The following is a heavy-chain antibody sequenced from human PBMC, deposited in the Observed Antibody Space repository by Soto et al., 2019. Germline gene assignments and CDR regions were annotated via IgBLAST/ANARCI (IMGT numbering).Heavy chain of an antibody. CDR2: ISGSGGST. CDR1: GFTFSSYA. CDR3: AKDSAEYSKNLNYFDY. V-gene: IGHV3-23*01. J-gene: IGHJ4*02. Sequence: EVQLLESGGGLVQPGGSLRLSCAASGFTFSSYAMSWVRQAPGKGLEWVSAISGSGGSTYYADSVKGRFTISRDNSKNTLYLQMNSLRAEDTAVYYCAKDSAEYSKNLNYFDYWGQRTLVTVSS. D-gene: IGHD6-6*01.